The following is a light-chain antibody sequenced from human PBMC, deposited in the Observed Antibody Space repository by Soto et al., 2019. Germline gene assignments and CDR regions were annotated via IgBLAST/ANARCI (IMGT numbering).Light chain of an antibody. CDR2: AAS. J-gene: IGKJ4*01. Sequence: DIQMTQSPSSLSASVGDRVTITCRASQSINNYLKWYQHKPGKAPKLLIFAASTLQSGVPSRFSGSKSGTAFTLTISSLQPDDFATYYCQQSFSAPLTFGGGTKVDIK. V-gene: IGKV1-39*01. CDR3: QQSFSAPLT. CDR1: QSINNY.